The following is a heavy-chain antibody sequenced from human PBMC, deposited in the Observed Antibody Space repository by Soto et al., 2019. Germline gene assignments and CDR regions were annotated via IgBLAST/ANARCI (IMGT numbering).Heavy chain of an antibody. CDR3: SGCSGCACHKSYGMDV. CDR2: ISPSSGHI. J-gene: IGHJ6*02. D-gene: IGHD2-15*01. CDR1: GFTFSSCT. V-gene: IGHV3-21*06. Sequence: EVHLVESGGGLVKPGGSLRLSCAVSGFTFSSCTMNWVRQAPGKGLEWVSSISPSSGHIYYADSVKGRFTISRDNAKNSLFLQMHSLRGEDTAVYYCSGCSGCACHKSYGMDVWGQGTTVTVSS.